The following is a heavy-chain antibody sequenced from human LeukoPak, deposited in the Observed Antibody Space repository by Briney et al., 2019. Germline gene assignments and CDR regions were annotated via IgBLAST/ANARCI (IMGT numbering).Heavy chain of an antibody. J-gene: IGHJ4*02. V-gene: IGHV3-30*03. CDR2: VSNDGSNR. CDR1: GFTFSTYG. D-gene: IGHD3-16*02. CDR3: ASPGAMITFGGVIVD. Sequence: GGSLRLSCAASGFTFSTYGVHWVRQAPAKGLEWVAVVSNDGSNRYYADSVKGRFTISRDNSKNTLYLQMNSLRAEDTAVYYCASPGAMITFGGVIVDWGQGTLVTVSS.